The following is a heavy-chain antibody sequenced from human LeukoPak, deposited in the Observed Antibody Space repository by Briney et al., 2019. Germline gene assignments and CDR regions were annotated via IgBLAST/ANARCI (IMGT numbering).Heavy chain of an antibody. CDR3: ARALHGDDGYYFDY. D-gene: IGHD4-17*01. CDR2: INSDGSST. Sequence: PGGSLRLSCAASGFTFSSYWMHWVRQAPGKGLVLVSRINSDGSSTSYADSVKGRFTISRDNAKNTLYLQMNSLRAEDTAVYYCARALHGDDGYYFDYWGQGTLVTVSS. CDR1: GFTFSSYW. J-gene: IGHJ4*02. V-gene: IGHV3-74*01.